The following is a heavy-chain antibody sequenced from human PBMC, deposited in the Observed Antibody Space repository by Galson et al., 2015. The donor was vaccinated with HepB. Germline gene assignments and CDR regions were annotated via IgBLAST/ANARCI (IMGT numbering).Heavy chain of an antibody. CDR3: ARGYCTDTSCQNYYYYGMDV. CDR1: EFTFSNYA. CDR2: ISSSSRVI. Sequence: SLRLSCAASEFTFSNYAMNWVRQAPGKGLEWVSHISSSSRVIRYADSVKGRFTISRDNANNSLYLQMDSLRAEDTAVYYCARGYCTDTSCQNYYYYGMDVWGQGATVTVSS. D-gene: IGHD2-8*02. V-gene: IGHV3-48*01. J-gene: IGHJ6*02.